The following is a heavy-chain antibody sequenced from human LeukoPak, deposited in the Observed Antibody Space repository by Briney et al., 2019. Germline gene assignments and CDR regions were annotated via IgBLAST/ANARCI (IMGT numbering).Heavy chain of an antibody. J-gene: IGHJ3*02. CDR3: ARDSDSYGSGTRDAFDI. D-gene: IGHD3-10*01. V-gene: IGHV4-59*01. Sequence: SETLSLTCTVSGGSISSYYWSWIRQPPGKGLEWNGYIYYSGSTNYNPSLKSGVTISVDTSKNQFSLKLSSVTAAETAVYYCARDSDSYGSGTRDAFDIWGQGTMVTVSS. CDR2: IYYSGST. CDR1: GGSISSYY.